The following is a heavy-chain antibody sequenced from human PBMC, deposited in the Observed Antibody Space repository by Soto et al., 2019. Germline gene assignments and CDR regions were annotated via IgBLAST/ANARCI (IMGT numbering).Heavy chain of an antibody. J-gene: IGHJ4*02. CDR3: ACTYYTANSGPFDY. CDR2: IYYSGTT. D-gene: IGHD1-26*01. CDR1: GDSISSGNYY. V-gene: IGHV4-31*03. Sequence: QVQLQASGPGLVKPSQTLSLTCTVSGDSISSGNYYWSWIRQHPERGLEWIGYIYYSGTTYYNPSLESRVSISADTSENQFFLKVNSVTVADTAVYYRACTYYTANSGPFDYWGQGTLVTVSS.